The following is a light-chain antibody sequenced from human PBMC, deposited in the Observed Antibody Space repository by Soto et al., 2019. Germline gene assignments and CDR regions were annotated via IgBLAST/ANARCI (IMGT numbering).Light chain of an antibody. Sequence: QSALTQPASVSGSPGQSITISCSGTSNDVGGYDYVSWYQQHPGKAPKLIIFEVNNRPSGISFRFSGSKSGNTASLTISGLQAGDEADYYCSSFTGTTSLGVFGGGTKLTV. CDR1: SNDVGGYDY. J-gene: IGLJ3*02. CDR2: EVN. CDR3: SSFTGTTSLGV. V-gene: IGLV2-14*03.